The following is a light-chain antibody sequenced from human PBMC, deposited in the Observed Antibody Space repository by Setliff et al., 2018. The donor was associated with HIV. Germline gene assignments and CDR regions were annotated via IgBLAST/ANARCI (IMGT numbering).Light chain of an antibody. V-gene: IGLV3-1*01. CDR2: QDT. J-gene: IGLJ1*01. CDR1: KLGHKY. Sequence: SYELTQPPSVSVSPGQTASITCSGDKLGHKYASWYQKTPGQSPVVVMYQDTKRPSGIPERFSGSNSGNTATLTISGTQAMDEADYYCQAWDSTTGVFGTGTKVTVL. CDR3: QAWDSTTGV.